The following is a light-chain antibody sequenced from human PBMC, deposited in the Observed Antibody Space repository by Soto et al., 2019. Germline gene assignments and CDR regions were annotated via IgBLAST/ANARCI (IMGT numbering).Light chain of an antibody. CDR3: QQYHNWQA. V-gene: IGKV3-15*01. Sequence: EIGMTQSPSTLSVSPGERATLSFRASQSLFSSLAWYQQKPGQAPRPPIYGAATRATGIPARFRGRGSGPEFTLNTSSLPSDDFAVYYCQQYHNWQAFGQGTKVDIK. CDR1: QSLFSS. CDR2: GAA. J-gene: IGKJ1*01.